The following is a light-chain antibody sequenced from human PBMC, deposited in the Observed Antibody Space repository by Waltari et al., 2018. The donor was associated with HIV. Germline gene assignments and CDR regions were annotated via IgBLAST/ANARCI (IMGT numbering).Light chain of an antibody. CDR1: NIGSKP. J-gene: IGLJ2*01. CDR2: LGS. V-gene: IGLV3-21*01. CDR3: QVWENNGGYPVV. Sequence: SYVLTQPPSVSVAPGVTAKITCSGDNIGSKPVHWYQQRPGQAPLLVIFLGSDRPSGIPERFSGSKSGNTATLIISRVEAGDEAEYYCQVWENNGGYPVVLGGGTKLAVL.